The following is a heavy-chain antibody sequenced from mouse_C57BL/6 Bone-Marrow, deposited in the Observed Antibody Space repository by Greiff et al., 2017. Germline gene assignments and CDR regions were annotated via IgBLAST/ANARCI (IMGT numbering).Heavy chain of an antibody. CDR1: GFNIKDYY. J-gene: IGHJ2*01. CDR2: IDPEDGET. V-gene: IGHV14-2*01. CDR3: TRSLIYYGTNY. Sequence: VQLQQSGAELVKPGASVKLSCTASGFNIKDYYIHWVKQRTEQGLEWIGRIDPEDGETKYAPKFPDKATITADTSSNTAYLQLSSLTSEDTAGYYCTRSLIYYGTNYWGQGTTLTVSS. D-gene: IGHD1-1*01.